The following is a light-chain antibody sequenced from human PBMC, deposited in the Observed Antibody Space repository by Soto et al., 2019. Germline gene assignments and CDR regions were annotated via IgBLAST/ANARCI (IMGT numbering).Light chain of an antibody. CDR1: QSISSN. J-gene: IGKJ1*01. CDR2: RAS. CDR3: HQYENWPQT. Sequence: EIVMTQSPATLSVSPGERATLSCRASQSISSNLAWYQQKLGQAPRLLIYRASTRATGIPARFSGSGSGTEFTLTISSLQSEDFALYYCHQYENWPQTFGQGTKVDI. V-gene: IGKV3-15*01.